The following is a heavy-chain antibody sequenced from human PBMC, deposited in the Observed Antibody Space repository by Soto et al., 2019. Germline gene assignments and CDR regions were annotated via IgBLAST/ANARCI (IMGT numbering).Heavy chain of an antibody. D-gene: IGHD6-19*01. Sequence: ETLSLTCTDSGGSLSSGGYYWSWIRQPPGQGLEWIGSVYYSGSTYYNPSLKSRVTISVDTSKNHFSLKLSSVTAADTAVYYCARHGQLYNSGWYLNWFDPWGQGTLVTVSS. J-gene: IGHJ5*02. CDR1: GGSLSSGGYY. CDR3: ARHGQLYNSGWYLNWFDP. CDR2: VYYSGST. V-gene: IGHV4-39*01.